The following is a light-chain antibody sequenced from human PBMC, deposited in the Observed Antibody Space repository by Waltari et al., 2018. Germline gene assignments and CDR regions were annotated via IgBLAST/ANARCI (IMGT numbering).Light chain of an antibody. CDR2: EVS. CDR3: SSFTGSSTRWV. J-gene: IGLJ3*02. Sequence: QSALTQPASVSGSPGQSITISCTGTSSDIGGYNYVSWYQQPPGKAPKLMIYEVSNRPSGVSNRFSGSKSGNTASLTISGLQAEDEADYYCSSFTGSSTRWVFGGGTKLTVL. CDR1: SSDIGGYNY. V-gene: IGLV2-14*01.